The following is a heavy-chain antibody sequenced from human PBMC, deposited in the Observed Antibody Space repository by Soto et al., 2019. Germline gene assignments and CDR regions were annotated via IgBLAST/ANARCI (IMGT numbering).Heavy chain of an antibody. D-gene: IGHD2-15*01. CDR2: ISAYNGNT. V-gene: IGHV1-18*01. J-gene: IGHJ4*02. Sequence: QVQLVQSGAEVKKPGASVKVPCKASGYTFTSYGISWVRQAPGQGLEWMGWISAYNGNTNYAQKLQGRVTMTTDTSTSTAYMGLRSLRSDDTAVYYCARVRLYCSGGSCYSEAEDYWGQGTLVTVSS. CDR3: ARVRLYCSGGSCYSEAEDY. CDR1: GYTFTSYG.